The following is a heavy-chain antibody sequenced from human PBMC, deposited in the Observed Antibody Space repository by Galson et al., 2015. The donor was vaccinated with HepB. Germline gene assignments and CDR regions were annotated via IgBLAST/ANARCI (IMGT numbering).Heavy chain of an antibody. V-gene: IGHV3-21*01. Sequence: SLRLSCAASGFIFRPYNMNWVRQAPGKGLEWVSYISSSSTYINYADSVKGRFTISRDNAKSSLYLQMNSLSAEDTAVYYCAREGRHFYWGQGTLVTVSS. CDR2: ISSSSTYI. D-gene: IGHD3-3*02. CDR3: AREGRHFY. CDR1: GFIFRPYN. J-gene: IGHJ4*02.